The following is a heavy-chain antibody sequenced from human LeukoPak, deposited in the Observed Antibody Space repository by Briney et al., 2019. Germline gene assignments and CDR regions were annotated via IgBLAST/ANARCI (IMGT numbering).Heavy chain of an antibody. Sequence: GGSLRLSCAASGFTFRSYAIHWVRQAPGKGLEWVAVDGNNNYYTDSVKGRFTISRDNSKNTLYLQMNSLRAEDTAVYYCASPRGRDYYYGMDVWGRGTTVTVSS. J-gene: IGHJ6*02. CDR1: GFTFRSYA. D-gene: IGHD3-16*01. CDR3: ASPRGRDYYYGMDV. V-gene: IGHV3-30*14. CDR2: DGNNN.